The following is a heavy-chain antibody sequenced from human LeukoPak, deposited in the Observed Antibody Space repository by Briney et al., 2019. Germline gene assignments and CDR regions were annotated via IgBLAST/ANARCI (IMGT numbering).Heavy chain of an antibody. CDR1: GFTFSSYW. CDR3: ARRLPLNVVISGIDWFDP. Sequence: PGGSLRLSCAASGFTFSSYWMSWVRQAPGKGLEWVANIKQDGSEKYYVDSVKGRFTISRDNAKNSLYLQINSLRAEDTAVYYCARRLPLNVVISGIDWFDPWGQGTLVTVSS. CDR2: IKQDGSEK. J-gene: IGHJ5*02. D-gene: IGHD3-22*01. V-gene: IGHV3-7*01.